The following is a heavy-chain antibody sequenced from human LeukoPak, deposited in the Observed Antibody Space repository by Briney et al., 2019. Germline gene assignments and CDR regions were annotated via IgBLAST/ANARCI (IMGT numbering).Heavy chain of an antibody. CDR3: ARDGRDAFDI. V-gene: IGHV4-31*03. J-gene: IGHJ3*02. Sequence: SETLSLTCTVSGGSISSGGYYWSWIRQHPGKGLEWIGYIYYSGSTYYNPSLKSRVTISVDTSKNQFSLKLSSVTAADTAVYYCARDGRDAFDIWGQGTMVTVSS. CDR2: IYYSGST. CDR1: GGSISSGGYY.